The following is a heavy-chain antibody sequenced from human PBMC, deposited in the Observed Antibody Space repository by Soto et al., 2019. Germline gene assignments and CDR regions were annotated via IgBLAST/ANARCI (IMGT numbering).Heavy chain of an antibody. J-gene: IGHJ6*02. V-gene: IGHV1-69*13. CDR3: ARGIAVAGIYYYYGMDV. Sequence: ASVKVSCKASGGTFSSYAISWVRQAPGQGLEWMGGIIPIFGTANYAQKFQGRVTITADESTSTAYMELSSLRSEDTAVYYCARGIAVAGIYYYYGMDVWGQGTTVTVSS. CDR1: GGTFSSYA. CDR2: IIPIFGTA. D-gene: IGHD6-19*01.